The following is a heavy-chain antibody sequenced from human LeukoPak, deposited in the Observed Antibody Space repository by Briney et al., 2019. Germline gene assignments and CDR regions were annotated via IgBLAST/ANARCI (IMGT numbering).Heavy chain of an antibody. CDR2: MNPNSGNT. V-gene: IGHV1-8*03. D-gene: IGHD6-19*01. CDR3: ARVSWGLYSSGWGTHQTTFDY. CDR1: GYTFTSYD. J-gene: IGHJ4*02. Sequence: GASVKVSCKASGYTFTSYDINWVRQATGQGLEWMGWMNPNSGNTGYAQKFQGRVTITRNTSISTAYMELSSLRSEDTAVYYCARVSWGLYSSGWGTHQTTFDYWGQGTLVTVSS.